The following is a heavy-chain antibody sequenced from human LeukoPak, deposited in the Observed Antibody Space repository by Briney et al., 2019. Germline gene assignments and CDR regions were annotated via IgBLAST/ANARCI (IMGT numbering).Heavy chain of an antibody. CDR3: AKDQYCTSTSCYVGY. CDR2: ISGSGGGT. D-gene: IGHD2-2*01. V-gene: IGHV3-23*01. J-gene: IGHJ4*02. Sequence: GGSLRLSCAASGFTFSSYAMSWARQAPGKGLEWVSVISGSGGGTYYADSVKGRFTISRDNSKNTLYLQMNSLRAEDTAVYYCAKDQYCTSTSCYVGYWGQGTLVTVSS. CDR1: GFTFSSYA.